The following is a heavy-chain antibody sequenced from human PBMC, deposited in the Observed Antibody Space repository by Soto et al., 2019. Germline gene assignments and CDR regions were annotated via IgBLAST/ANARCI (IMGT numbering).Heavy chain of an antibody. Sequence: SETLSLTCAVDGGTFRCYYLSWIRQQPGKGLEWIGEINHSGSTNYNPSLKSRVTISVDTSKNQFSLKLSSVTAADTAVYYCARGPRRIRFLEWPLFDYWGQGTLVTVSS. CDR3: ARGPRRIRFLEWPLFDY. CDR2: INHSGST. CDR1: GGTFRCYY. V-gene: IGHV4-34*01. D-gene: IGHD3-3*01. J-gene: IGHJ4*02.